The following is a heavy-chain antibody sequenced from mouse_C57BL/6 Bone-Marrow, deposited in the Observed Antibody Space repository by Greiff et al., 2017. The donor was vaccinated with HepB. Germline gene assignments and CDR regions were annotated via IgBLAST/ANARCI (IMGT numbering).Heavy chain of an antibody. D-gene: IGHD2-5*01. CDR2: IHPNSCST. CDR3: ARPYYSNYVAWFAY. CDR1: GYTFTSYW. Sequence: QVQLQQPGAELVKPGASVKLSCKASGYTFTSYWMHWVKQRPGQGLEWIGMIHPNSCSTNYNEKFKSKATLTVDKSSSTAYMQLRSLTAEDSAVYYCARPYYSNYVAWFAYWGQGTLVTVSA. J-gene: IGHJ3*01. V-gene: IGHV1-64*01.